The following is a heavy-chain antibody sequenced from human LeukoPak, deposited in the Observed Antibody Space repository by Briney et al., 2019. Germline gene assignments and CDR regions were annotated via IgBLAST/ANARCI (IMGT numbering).Heavy chain of an antibody. V-gene: IGHV3-9*01. D-gene: IGHD5-12*01. J-gene: IGHJ6*02. CDR2: ISWNSGNI. Sequence: PGRSLRLSCAASGFTFGDYAMHWVRQAPGKGLEWVSGISWNSGNIGYADSVKGRFTISRDNAKNSLYLQMNSLRDEDTAVYYCARDRSFIVATIDGYYYGMDVWGQGTTVTVSS. CDR1: GFTFGDYA. CDR3: ARDRSFIVATIDGYYYGMDV.